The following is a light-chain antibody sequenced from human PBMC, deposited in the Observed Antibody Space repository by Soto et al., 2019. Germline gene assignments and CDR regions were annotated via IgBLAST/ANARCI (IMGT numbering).Light chain of an antibody. CDR3: HQRKSWTRT. CDR2: DTS. Sequence: EIVLTQSPATPSSSPWGRATLACMASQTVSSKLAWYQHKPGQSPRLVIYDTSNRATGIPARFSGSGSGTDVTITISSLQKEDGAVYDCHQRKSWTRTFGQGTKVDNK. CDR1: QTVSSK. J-gene: IGKJ1*01. V-gene: IGKV3-11*01.